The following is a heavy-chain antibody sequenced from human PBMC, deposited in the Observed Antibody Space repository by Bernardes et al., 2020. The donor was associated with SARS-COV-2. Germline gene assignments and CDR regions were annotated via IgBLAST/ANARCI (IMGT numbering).Heavy chain of an antibody. J-gene: IGHJ6*02. Sequence: SETLSLTCAVSGGSISSSNWWSWVRQPPGKGLEWIGEIYHSGSTNYNPSLKSRVTISVDKSKNQFSLKLSSVTAADTAVYYCARERSYCSSTSCYIDYYYYYGMDVWGQGTTVTVSS. CDR3: ARERSYCSSTSCYIDYYYYYGMDV. V-gene: IGHV4-4*02. CDR2: IYHSGST. D-gene: IGHD2-2*02. CDR1: GGSISSSNW.